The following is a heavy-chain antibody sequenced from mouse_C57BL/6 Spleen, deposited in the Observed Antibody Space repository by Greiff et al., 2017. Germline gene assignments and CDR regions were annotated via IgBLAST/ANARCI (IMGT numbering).Heavy chain of an antibody. V-gene: IGHV7-3*01. CDR3: AGDGGDY. J-gene: IGHJ4*01. CDR1: GFTFTDYY. CDR2: IRNKANGYTT. Sequence: EVMLVESGGGLVQPGGSLSLSCAASGFTFTDYYMSWVRQPPGKALEWLGFIRNKANGYTTEYSASVQGRFTISRDNSQSILYLQMNALGAEDSATYYCAGDGGDYWGQGTSVTVSS.